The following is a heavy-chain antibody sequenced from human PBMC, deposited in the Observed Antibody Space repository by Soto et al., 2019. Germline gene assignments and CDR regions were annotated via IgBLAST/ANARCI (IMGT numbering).Heavy chain of an antibody. Sequence: GASVKVSCKASGYTFTSYGISWVRQAPGQGLEWMGWISAYNGNTNYAQKLQGRVTMTTDTSTRTAYMELRSLRSDDTAVYYCARVPDYGASSRPLPLDYWRKGTLVTVSS. J-gene: IGHJ4*02. D-gene: IGHD4-17*01. V-gene: IGHV1-18*01. CDR1: GYTFTSYG. CDR2: ISAYNGNT. CDR3: ARVPDYGASSRPLPLDY.